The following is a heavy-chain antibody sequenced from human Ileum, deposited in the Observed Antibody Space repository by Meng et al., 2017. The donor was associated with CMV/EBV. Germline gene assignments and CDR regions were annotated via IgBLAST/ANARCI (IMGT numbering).Heavy chain of an antibody. D-gene: IGHD4-11*01. J-gene: IGHJ4*02. CDR3: ARTIYSNTVDF. CDR2: MYDTGNI. CDR1: GGSTSSSTYY. Sequence: SETLSLTCTVSGGSTSSSTYYLGWIRQAPGKGLEWIGNMYDTGNIYYSPSFRSRATISVGASKNQFSLRLTAVTTADTAVYYCARTIYSNTVDFWGQGTRVTVSS. V-gene: IGHV4-39*07.